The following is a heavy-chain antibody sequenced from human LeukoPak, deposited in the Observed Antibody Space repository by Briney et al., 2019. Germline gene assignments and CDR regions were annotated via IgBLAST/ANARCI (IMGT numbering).Heavy chain of an antibody. J-gene: IGHJ4*02. D-gene: IGHD6-19*01. CDR3: AREDFSNGCRAFDY. V-gene: IGHV4-59*01. CDR2: IHYTGTA. CDR1: GGSISFYY. Sequence: SETLSLTCTVSGGSISFYYWSWIRQPPGKGLEWIGYIHYTGTANYNPSLQSRVITSVDTSKNQFSLKLNSVTAADTAVYYCAREDFSNGCRAFDYWGQGISVTVAS.